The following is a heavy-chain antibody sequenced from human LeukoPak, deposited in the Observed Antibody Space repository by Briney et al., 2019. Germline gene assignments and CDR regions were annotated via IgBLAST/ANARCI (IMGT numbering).Heavy chain of an antibody. CDR2: IYPGDSDT. D-gene: IGHD3-22*01. V-gene: IGHV5-51*01. Sequence: GESLKISCKGSGYSFTSYWIGWVRQMPGKGLEWMGIIYPGDSDTRYSPSFQGQVTISADKSISTAYLQWSSLKASVTAMYYCARMKTMIFTLGAFDIWGQGTMVTVSS. CDR3: ARMKTMIFTLGAFDI. J-gene: IGHJ3*02. CDR1: GYSFTSYW.